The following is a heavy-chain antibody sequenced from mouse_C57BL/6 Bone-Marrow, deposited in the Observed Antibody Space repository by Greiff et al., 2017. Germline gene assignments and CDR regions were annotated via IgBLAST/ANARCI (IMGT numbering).Heavy chain of an antibody. CDR1: GYAFSSSW. V-gene: IGHV1-82*01. D-gene: IGHD5-5*01. CDR2: IYPGDGDT. CDR3: ARILTTYYYFDY. Sequence: VQLQQSGPELVKPGASVKISCKASGYAFSSSWMNWVKQRPGKGLEWIGRIYPGDGDTNYNGKFKGKATLTADKSSSTAYMQLSSLTSEDSAVFYCARILTTYYYFDYWGQGTTLTVSS. J-gene: IGHJ2*01.